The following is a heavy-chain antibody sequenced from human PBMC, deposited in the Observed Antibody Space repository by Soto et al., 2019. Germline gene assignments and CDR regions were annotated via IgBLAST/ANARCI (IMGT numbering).Heavy chain of an antibody. CDR2: ISGSGGST. Sequence: EVQLLESGGGLVQPGGSLRLSCAASGFTFSSYAMTWVRQAPGKGLEWVSAISGSGGSTYYADSVKGRFTISRDNSKNTLYLQMNSLRAEDTAVYYCAKTLYYYDTAGYQWGQGTLVTVSS. CDR3: AKTLYYYDTAGYQ. D-gene: IGHD3-22*01. V-gene: IGHV3-23*01. J-gene: IGHJ4*02. CDR1: GFTFSSYA.